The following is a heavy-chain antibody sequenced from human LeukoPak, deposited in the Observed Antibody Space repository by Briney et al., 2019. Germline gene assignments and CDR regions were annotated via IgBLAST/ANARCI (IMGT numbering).Heavy chain of an antibody. D-gene: IGHD3-10*01. V-gene: IGHV4-4*07. CDR3: ARDSGTTGEVKFDP. CDR2: IYNGGII. J-gene: IGHJ5*02. CDR1: GDSISRYY. Sequence: PSETLSLTCTVSGDSISRYYWSWVRQPAGKGLEWIGRIYNGGIITYNPSLKSRVTMSIDTSNNQFSLRLRFVTAADTAVYYCARDSGTTGEVKFDPWGQGTLVTVSS.